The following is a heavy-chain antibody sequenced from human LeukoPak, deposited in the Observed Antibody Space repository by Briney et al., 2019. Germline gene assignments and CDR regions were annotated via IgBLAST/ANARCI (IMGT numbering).Heavy chain of an antibody. D-gene: IGHD4-23*01. Sequence: GGSLRLSCAASGFTFGYYALHWVRQAPGKGLEWVAAISADGSDTYYADSVKGRFTISRDNSKNTLYLQMSSLRTEDTAVYFCARDPGVTPTPRFDYWGQGALVTVSS. CDR2: ISADGSDT. J-gene: IGHJ4*02. CDR3: ARDPGVTPTPRFDY. V-gene: IGHV3-30*04. CDR1: GFTFGYYA.